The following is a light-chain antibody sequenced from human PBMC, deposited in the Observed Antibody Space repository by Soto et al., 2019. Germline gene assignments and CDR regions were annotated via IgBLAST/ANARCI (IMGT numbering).Light chain of an antibody. J-gene: IGKJ2*01. V-gene: IGKV1-5*01. CDR2: DAA. CDR3: QQYNNYPST. CDR1: QSISSW. Sequence: IQMTQSPSTLSASVRDRVTITCRASQSISSWLAWYQQKPGKAPKLLIYDAASLESGVPSRFSGSGSGTEFTLTISSLQPDDFATYYCQQYNNYPSTFGQGTKLEI.